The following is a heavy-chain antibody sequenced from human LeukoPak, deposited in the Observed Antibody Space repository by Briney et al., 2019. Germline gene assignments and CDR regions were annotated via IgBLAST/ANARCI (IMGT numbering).Heavy chain of an antibody. V-gene: IGHV3-7*01. CDR2: IKQDGSEK. CDR1: GFTFSSYW. CDR3: ARDGPDYGDYYYYYYYMDV. Sequence: GGSLRLSCAASGFTFSSYWMSWVRQAPGKGLEWVANIKQDGSEKYYVDSVKGRFTISRDNAENSLYLQMNSLRAEDTAVYYCARDGPDYGDYYYYYYYMDVWGKGTTVTVSS. D-gene: IGHD4-17*01. J-gene: IGHJ6*03.